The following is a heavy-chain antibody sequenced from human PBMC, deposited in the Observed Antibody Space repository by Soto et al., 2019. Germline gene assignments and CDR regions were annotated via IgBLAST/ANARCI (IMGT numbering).Heavy chain of an antibody. CDR2: INPKSGGT. D-gene: IGHD6-13*01. Sequence: QVQLVQSGAEVRKPGASVKVSCNVTGYTFSGHYLHWVRQAPGQGLEWMGWINPKSGGTNYAQKFQDRVTMTADTSVSAASMELTSLRYDDTAVFYCARGLYSSPAYFFDSWGQGTRVNVSS. J-gene: IGHJ4*02. V-gene: IGHV1-2*02. CDR3: ARGLYSSPAYFFDS. CDR1: GYTFSGHY.